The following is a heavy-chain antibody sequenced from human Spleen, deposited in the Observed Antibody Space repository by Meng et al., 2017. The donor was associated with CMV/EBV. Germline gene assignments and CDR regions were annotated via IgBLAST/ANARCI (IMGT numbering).Heavy chain of an antibody. CDR1: GFTFSRFA. V-gene: IGHV3-30*01. D-gene: IGHD3-3*01. J-gene: IGHJ6*02. CDR2: SSFDGGNQ. Sequence: GESLKISCAASGFTFSRFAMHWVRQAPGKGLQWVATSSFDGGNQYYADSVKGRFSISRDNSKNTLYLQMNSLRTEDTAVYYCARSRHFDFWSGSSRLYYGMDVWGQGTTVTVSS. CDR3: ARSRHFDFWSGSSRLYYGMDV.